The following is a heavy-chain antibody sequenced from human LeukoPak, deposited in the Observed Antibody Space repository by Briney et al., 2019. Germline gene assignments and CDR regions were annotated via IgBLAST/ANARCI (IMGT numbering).Heavy chain of an antibody. CDR3: ARGSGGGDTRPIMITFGGVIAQIPDY. Sequence: PGGSLRLSCAASGFTFSSYGMHWVRQAPGKGLEWVAVISYDGSNKYYADSVKGRFTISRDNSKNTLYLQMGSLRPEDMAVYYCARGSGGGDTRPIMITFGGVIAQIPDYWGQGTLVTVSS. D-gene: IGHD3-16*02. CDR1: GFTFSSYG. CDR2: ISYDGSNK. J-gene: IGHJ4*02. V-gene: IGHV3-30*03.